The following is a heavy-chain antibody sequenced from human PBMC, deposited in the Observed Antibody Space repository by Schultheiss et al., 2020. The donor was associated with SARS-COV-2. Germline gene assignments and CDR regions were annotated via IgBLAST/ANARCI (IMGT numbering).Heavy chain of an antibody. V-gene: IGHV4-34*01. Sequence: SETLSLTCAVYGGSFSGYYWSWIRQPPGKGLEWIGSIYYSGSTYYNPSLKSRVTISVDTSKNQFSLKLSSVTAADTAVYYCASPIAVAGGFDYWGQGTLVTVSS. CDR1: GGSFSGYY. CDR2: IYYSGST. D-gene: IGHD6-19*01. J-gene: IGHJ4*02. CDR3: ASPIAVAGGFDY.